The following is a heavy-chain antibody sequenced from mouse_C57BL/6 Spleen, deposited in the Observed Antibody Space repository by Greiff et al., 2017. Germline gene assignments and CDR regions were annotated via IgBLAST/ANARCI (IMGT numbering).Heavy chain of an antibody. V-gene: IGHV14-3*01. CDR1: GYNIKNTY. Sequence: VQLQESVAELVRPGASVKLSCTASGYNIKNTYMHWVKQRPEQGLEWIGRIDPANGNTNYAPKFQGKATITADTSSNTAYLQLSSLTSADAAIYYCSRSYYCDYGYFDDWGKGTTLTVSS. CDR2: IDPANGNT. CDR3: SRSYYCDYGYFDD. D-gene: IGHD1-1*01. J-gene: IGHJ1*03.